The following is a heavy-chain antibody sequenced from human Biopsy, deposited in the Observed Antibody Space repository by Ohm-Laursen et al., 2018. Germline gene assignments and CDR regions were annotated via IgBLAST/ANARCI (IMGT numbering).Heavy chain of an antibody. J-gene: IGHJ5*02. Sequence: SDTLSLTCTVSGDSISSDIYYWVWIRQPPGKGLEWIGNIYNSESTSTYYNLSLKARVSISVDTSHNQFSLKLTSVTAADTAVYFCARRVSGSGRVDPWGQGTLVTVSS. D-gene: IGHD3-10*01. CDR3: ARRVSGSGRVDP. CDR1: GDSISSDIYY. CDR2: IYNSESTST. V-gene: IGHV4-39*01.